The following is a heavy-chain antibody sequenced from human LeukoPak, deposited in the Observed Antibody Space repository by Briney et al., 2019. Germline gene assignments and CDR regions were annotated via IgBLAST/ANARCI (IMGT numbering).Heavy chain of an antibody. Sequence: PGGSLRLSCAASGFTFSNYWMHWVRQAPGKGLEWVSVIYSGGDTYYADSVKGRFTISRDNSKNMIYLEMSSLKAEDTAVYYCAKERSLEIAVAGTIFDYWGQGTLVTVSS. J-gene: IGHJ4*02. V-gene: IGHV3-66*01. CDR3: AKERSLEIAVAGTIFDY. CDR1: GFTFSNYW. D-gene: IGHD6-19*01. CDR2: IYSGGDT.